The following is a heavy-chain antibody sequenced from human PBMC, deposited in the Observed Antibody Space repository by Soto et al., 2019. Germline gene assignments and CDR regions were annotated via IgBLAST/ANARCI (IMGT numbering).Heavy chain of an antibody. J-gene: IGHJ1*01. V-gene: IGHV1-18*04. CDR1: GYTFTTYG. CDR3: ARDQATTVSSYFDSRGSGPPYS. D-gene: IGHD3-22*01. Sequence: ASVKVSCKASGYTFTTYGVTWVRQAPGQGLEWMGWISTYNGDTNFAQKLQGRVTMTTDTSTSTAYMELRSLRSDDTAVYYCARDQATTVSSYFDSRGSGPPYSCGQRTLVTVSS. CDR2: ISTYNGDT.